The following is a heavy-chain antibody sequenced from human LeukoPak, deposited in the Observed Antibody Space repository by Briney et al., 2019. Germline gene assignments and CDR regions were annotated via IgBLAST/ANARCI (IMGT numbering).Heavy chain of an antibody. CDR3: ARHPYSSSWYGWFDP. V-gene: IGHV4-34*01. Sequence: PSETLSLTCAVYGGSFSGYYWSWIRQPPGKGLEWIGEINHSGSTNYNPSLRSRVTISVDTSKNQFSLKLSSVTAADTAVYYCARHPYSSSWYGWFDPWGQGTLVTVSS. J-gene: IGHJ5*02. CDR1: GGSFSGYY. CDR2: INHSGST. D-gene: IGHD6-13*01.